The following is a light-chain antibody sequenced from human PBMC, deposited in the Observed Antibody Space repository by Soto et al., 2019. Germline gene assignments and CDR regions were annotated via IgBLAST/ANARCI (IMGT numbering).Light chain of an antibody. V-gene: IGKV3-20*01. J-gene: IGKJ2*01. CDR2: GVP. CDR1: QSVTSRY. CDR3: QQYSTLPHT. Sequence: ENVLTQSPGTLSLSPGERATLSCRATQSVTSRYFAWYQQKPGQAPRLLIYGVPSRATDIPDRFSGSGSGTDFTLTISRLEPEDFVVYYCQQYSTLPHTFGQGTKLEVK.